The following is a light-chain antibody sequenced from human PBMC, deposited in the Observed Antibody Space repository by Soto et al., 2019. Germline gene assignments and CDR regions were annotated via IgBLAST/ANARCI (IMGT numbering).Light chain of an antibody. V-gene: IGKV1-39*01. CDR1: QSISTH. CDR3: QQSYTSWWT. J-gene: IGKJ1*01. Sequence: DIQMTQSPSSLSASVGDRVSITCRASQSISTHLSWYQQKPGKAPKLMIYAASSLQSWVPSRVTGSGSGTDFTLTISSLQPEDFETYYCQQSYTSWWTFGQGTKVDIK. CDR2: AAS.